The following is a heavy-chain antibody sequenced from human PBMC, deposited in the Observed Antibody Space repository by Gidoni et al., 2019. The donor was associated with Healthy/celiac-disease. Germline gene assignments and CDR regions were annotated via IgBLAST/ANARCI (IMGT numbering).Heavy chain of an antibody. Sequence: QVQLVQSVAEVKKPGASVRVSGTASGATFRRYALRCMRQSPGQGLEWVGRIIPIIGIANYSQKFQGRVTMTAEKSPSTAYMELSSLRSEDTALDYCARAGDGDPSPTHTYYYDGMDVWGQGTTVTVSS. CDR1: GATFRRYA. V-gene: IGHV1-69*04. J-gene: IGHJ6*02. CDR3: ARAGDGDPSPTHTYYYDGMDV. D-gene: IGHD4-17*01. CDR2: IIPIIGIA.